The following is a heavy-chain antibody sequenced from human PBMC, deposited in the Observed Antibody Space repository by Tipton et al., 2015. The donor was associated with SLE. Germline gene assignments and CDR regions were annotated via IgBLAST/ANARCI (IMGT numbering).Heavy chain of an antibody. J-gene: IGHJ1*01. CDR3: ARRGYSSGWTITPGYFQH. CDR2: IIPIFGTA. V-gene: IGHV1-69*06. Sequence: QSGAEVKKPGSSVKVSCKASGGTFSSYAISWVRQAPGQGLEWMGGIIPIFGTANYAQKFQGRVTITADKSTSTAYMELSSLRSEDTAVYYCARRGYSSGWTITPGYFQHWGQGTLVTVSS. D-gene: IGHD6-19*01. CDR1: GGTFSSYA.